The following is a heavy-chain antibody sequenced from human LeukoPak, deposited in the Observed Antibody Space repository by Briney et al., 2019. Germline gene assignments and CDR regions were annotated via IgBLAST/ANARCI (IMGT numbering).Heavy chain of an antibody. Sequence: PSETLSLTCTVSGGSISSYYWSWIRRPPGKGLEWIGYIYTSGSTIYNPSLKSRVTISVDTSKNQFSLNLSSVTAADTAVYYCARRGAAAGTSVLPFDIWGQGTMVTVSP. D-gene: IGHD6-13*01. CDR3: ARRGAAAGTSVLPFDI. CDR1: GGSISSYY. J-gene: IGHJ3*02. CDR2: IYTSGST. V-gene: IGHV4-4*09.